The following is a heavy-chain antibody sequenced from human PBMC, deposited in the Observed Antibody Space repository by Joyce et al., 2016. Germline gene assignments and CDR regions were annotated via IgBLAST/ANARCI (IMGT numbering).Heavy chain of an antibody. V-gene: IGHV4-34*02. CDR3: ARGRNY. Sequence: QVQLQQWGAGLLKPSETLSLTCAFYGGSFSGYYWSWIRQSPGKGLEWIGEINHSGNTKYNPSLKSRVTSSADTSKNQFSLRLTSLTAADTAMYYCARGRNYWGQGTLVTVSS. CDR2: INHSGNT. CDR1: GGSFSGYY. J-gene: IGHJ4*02.